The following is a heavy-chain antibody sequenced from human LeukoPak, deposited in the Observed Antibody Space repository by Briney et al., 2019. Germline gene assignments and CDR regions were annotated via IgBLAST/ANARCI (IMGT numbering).Heavy chain of an antibody. J-gene: IGHJ5*02. CDR3: ARPTILWFGTNGWFDP. V-gene: IGHV4-39*01. CDR2: IYYSGST. CDR1: GGSISSSSYY. Sequence: PSETLSLTCTVSGGSISSSSYYWGWIRQPPGKGLEWIGSIYYSGSTYYNPSLRSRVTISVDTSKNQFSLKLSSVTAADTAVYYCARPTILWFGTNGWFDPWGKGTLVTVSS. D-gene: IGHD3-10*01.